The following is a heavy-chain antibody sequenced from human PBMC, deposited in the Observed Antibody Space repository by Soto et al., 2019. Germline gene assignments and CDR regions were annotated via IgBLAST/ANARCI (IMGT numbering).Heavy chain of an antibody. CDR3: ARGISGWFDY. Sequence: PSETLSLTCTVSGGSVSSGSYYWSWIRQPPGKGLEWIGYIYDSGSTNYSPSLKSRVTISVDTSKNQFSLKLSSVTAADTAVYYCARGISGWFDYWGQGTLVTVSS. D-gene: IGHD6-19*01. CDR2: IYDSGST. CDR1: GGSVSSGSYY. J-gene: IGHJ4*02. V-gene: IGHV4-61*01.